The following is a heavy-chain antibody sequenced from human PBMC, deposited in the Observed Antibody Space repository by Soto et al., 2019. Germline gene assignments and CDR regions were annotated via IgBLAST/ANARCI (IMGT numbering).Heavy chain of an antibody. CDR2: INHSGRT. J-gene: IGHJ4*02. D-gene: IGHD6-19*01. V-gene: IGHV4-34*01. CDR1: GGSFSGFY. Sequence: SETLSLTCDVYGGSFSGFYWSWIRQPPGKGLEWIGEINHSGRTNYNPSLNGRVTISVDTSKNQFSLTLISMTAADTTVYYCATRTAVAGEPYYFDYWGQGTLVTVSS. CDR3: ATRTAVAGEPYYFDY.